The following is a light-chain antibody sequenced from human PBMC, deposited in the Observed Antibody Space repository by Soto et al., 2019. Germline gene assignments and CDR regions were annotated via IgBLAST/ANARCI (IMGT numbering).Light chain of an antibody. CDR1: QSVSSNY. V-gene: IGKV3-20*01. CDR2: GAS. Sequence: EIVLTQSPGTLSWSPGERATLSCRASQSVSSNYLAWYQQKPGQVPTLLIYGASSRATGIPDRFGGSGSGTDFTLTISRLEPEDSAVYYCQQYGSSPWTFXQGTKVDIK. CDR3: QQYGSSPWT. J-gene: IGKJ1*01.